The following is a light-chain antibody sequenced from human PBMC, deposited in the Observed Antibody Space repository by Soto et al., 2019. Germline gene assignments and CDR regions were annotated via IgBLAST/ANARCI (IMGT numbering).Light chain of an antibody. CDR3: QQYNNWPPWT. V-gene: IGKV3-15*01. CDR2: AAS. Sequence: EIVMTQSPASLSVSPGERATLSCRASQSVSSNLAWYQQKPGQAPRLLIYAASTRATGTPTRFSGSGSGTEFTLTISSLQSEDFAVYYCQQYNNWPPWTVGQGTKVEIK. J-gene: IGKJ1*01. CDR1: QSVSSN.